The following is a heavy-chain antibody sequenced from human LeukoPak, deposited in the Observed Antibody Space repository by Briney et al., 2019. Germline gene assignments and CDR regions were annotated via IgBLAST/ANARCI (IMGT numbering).Heavy chain of an antibody. D-gene: IGHD3-22*01. CDR2: INPNSGAT. V-gene: IGHV1-2*02. CDR1: GYTFTSYY. J-gene: IGHJ4*02. CDR3: ARGSGLPDSNGFHYFDY. Sequence: ASVKVSCESSGYTFTSYYIHWVRQAPGQGLEWMGWINPNSGATTSAQKFHDTLTMTRDTSISTAYMELRWLRSVDTAVYLCARGSGLPDSNGFHYFDYWGQGTLVTVSS.